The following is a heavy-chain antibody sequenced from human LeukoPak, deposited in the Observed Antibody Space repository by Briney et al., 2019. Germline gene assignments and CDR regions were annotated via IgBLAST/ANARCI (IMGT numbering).Heavy chain of an antibody. CDR3: ARDVPGYDYVWGSYRYEDY. CDR2: ISSSSSNI. CDR1: GFTFSSYS. Sequence: GGSLRLSCAASGFTFSSYSMNWVRQAPGKGLEWVSYISSSSSNIYYADSVKGRFTISRDNAKNSLYLQMNSLRAEDTAVYYCARDVPGYDYVWGSYRYEDYWGQGTLVTVSS. V-gene: IGHV3-48*01. J-gene: IGHJ4*02. D-gene: IGHD3-16*02.